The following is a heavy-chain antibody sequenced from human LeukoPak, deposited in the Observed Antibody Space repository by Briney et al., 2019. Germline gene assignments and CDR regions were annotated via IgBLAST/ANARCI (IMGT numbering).Heavy chain of an antibody. D-gene: IGHD2-2*01. Sequence: GGSLRLSCAGSGFMSDHYAMNWVRQAPGRALEWVSVITGIGGGTYYAESVEGRFTVSRDNSKNTVYLQMNSLRADDTAVYYCAKDGGSTLPYYFDWWGQGTLVTVAS. CDR3: AKDGGSTLPYYFDW. J-gene: IGHJ4*02. V-gene: IGHV3-23*01. CDR2: ITGIGGGT. CDR1: GFMSDHYA.